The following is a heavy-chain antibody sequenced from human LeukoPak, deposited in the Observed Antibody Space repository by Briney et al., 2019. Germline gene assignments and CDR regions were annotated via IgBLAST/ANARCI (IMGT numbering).Heavy chain of an antibody. CDR2: IYHSGST. V-gene: IGHV4-38-2*02. Sequence: SETLSLTCTVSGYSISSGYYWGWIRQPPGKGLEWIGSIYHSGSTYYNPSLKSRVTISVDTSKNQFSLKLSSVTAADTAVYYCARESYDFWSGYSLFRNWFDPWGQGTLVTVSS. D-gene: IGHD3-3*01. CDR3: ARESYDFWSGYSLFRNWFDP. J-gene: IGHJ5*02. CDR1: GYSISSGYY.